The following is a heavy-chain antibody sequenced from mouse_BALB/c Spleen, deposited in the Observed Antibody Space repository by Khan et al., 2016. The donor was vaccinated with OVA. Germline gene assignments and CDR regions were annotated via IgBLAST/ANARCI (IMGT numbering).Heavy chain of an antibody. CDR1: GFTFSNYG. CDR2: IISGDTT. J-gene: IGHJ3*01. V-gene: IGHV5-6-5*01. Sequence: EVELVESGGGLVKPGGSLKLSCAASGFTFSNYGVSWVRQTPEKRLEWVASIISGDTTYYPDSVKGRFTITRDNTRNILYLQMSSLRSEDTAMYYCARDYWFAYWGQGTLVTVSA. CDR3: ARDYWFAY.